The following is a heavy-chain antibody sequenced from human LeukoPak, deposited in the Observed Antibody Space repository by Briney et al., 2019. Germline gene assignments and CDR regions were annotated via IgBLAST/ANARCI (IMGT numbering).Heavy chain of an antibody. Sequence: GGSLRLSCAASGFTFSSYAMHWVRQAPGKGLEYVSAISSNGGSTYYANSVKGRFTISRDNAKDSLYLQMNILRAEDTAVYYCAAEGIAVAGRDYYYGMDVWGQGTTVTVSS. J-gene: IGHJ6*02. CDR1: GFTFSSYA. CDR3: AAEGIAVAGRDYYYGMDV. CDR2: ISSNGGST. V-gene: IGHV3-64*01. D-gene: IGHD6-19*01.